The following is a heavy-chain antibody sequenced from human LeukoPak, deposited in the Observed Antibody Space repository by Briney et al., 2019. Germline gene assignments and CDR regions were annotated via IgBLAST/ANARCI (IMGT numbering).Heavy chain of an antibody. V-gene: IGHV4-30-4*08. Sequence: SQTLSLTCTVSGGSISSGDYYWSWIRQPPGKGLEWIGYIYYSGSTYYNPSLKSRVTLSVDTSKNQFSLKLSSVTAADTAVYHCARHRYDSSGLYLCYFDYWGQGSLVTVSS. CDR2: IYYSGST. J-gene: IGHJ4*02. CDR1: GGSISSGDYY. CDR3: ARHRYDSSGLYLCYFDY. D-gene: IGHD3-22*01.